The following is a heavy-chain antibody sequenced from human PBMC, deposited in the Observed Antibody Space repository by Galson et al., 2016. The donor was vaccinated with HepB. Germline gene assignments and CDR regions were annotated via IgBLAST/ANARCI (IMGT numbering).Heavy chain of an antibody. CDR1: SGSLSGYY. D-gene: IGHD6-19*01. Sequence: SETLSLTCGVQSGSLSGYYWSWIRQSPGKGLEWIGEINHTGSTNYNPSLQSRVSISVDPSKNQFSLRLTSVSAADTAMYSCARQDRAGLVNFWGQGTMVTVSS. CDR3: ARQDRAGLVNF. J-gene: IGHJ3*01. V-gene: IGHV4-34*01. CDR2: INHTGST.